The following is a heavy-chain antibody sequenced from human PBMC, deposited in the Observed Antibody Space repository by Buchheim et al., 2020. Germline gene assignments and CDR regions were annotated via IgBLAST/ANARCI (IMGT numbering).Heavy chain of an antibody. CDR1: GYTFVNYG. J-gene: IGHJ4*02. D-gene: IGHD3-3*01. Sequence: QVQLVQSGVEMKKPGASVKVSCRASGYTFVNYGVSWVRQAPGQGLEWLGWINPNSGGTNYAQKFQGWVTMTRDTSISTAYMELSRLRSDDTAVYYCARGGEGLRFLEWLLYLDYWGQGTL. CDR2: INPNSGGT. CDR3: ARGGEGLRFLEWLLYLDY. V-gene: IGHV1-2*04.